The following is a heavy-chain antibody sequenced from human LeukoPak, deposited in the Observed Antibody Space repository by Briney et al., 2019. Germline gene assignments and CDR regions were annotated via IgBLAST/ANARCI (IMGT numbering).Heavy chain of an antibody. CDR1: GGSISSYY. J-gene: IGHJ6*03. CDR3: ARGGCSGGSCYSSIEYYYYYMDV. Sequence: SETLSLTCTVSGGSISSYYWSWIRQPAGKGLEWIGRIYTSGSTNYNPSLKSRVTMSVDTSKNQFSLKLSSVTAADTAVYYCARGGCSGGSCYSSIEYYYYYMDVWGKGATVTVSS. D-gene: IGHD2-15*01. V-gene: IGHV4-4*07. CDR2: IYTSGST.